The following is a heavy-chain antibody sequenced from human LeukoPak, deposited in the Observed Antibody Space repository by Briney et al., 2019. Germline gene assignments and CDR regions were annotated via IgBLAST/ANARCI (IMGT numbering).Heavy chain of an antibody. J-gene: IGHJ4*02. Sequence: SVKVSCKAPGGTFSSYAISWVRQAPGQGLEWMGRIIPILGIANYAQKFQGRVTITADKSTSTAYMELSSLRSEDTAVYYCARSLGLGSPYGLYYFDYWGQGTLVTVSS. CDR3: ARSLGLGSPYGLYYFDY. D-gene: IGHD4-17*01. CDR1: GGTFSSYA. CDR2: IIPILGIA. V-gene: IGHV1-69*04.